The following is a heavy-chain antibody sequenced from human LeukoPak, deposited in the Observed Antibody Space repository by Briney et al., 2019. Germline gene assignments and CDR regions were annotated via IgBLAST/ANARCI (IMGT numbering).Heavy chain of an antibody. CDR1: GGTFSSYA. D-gene: IGHD2-8*01. V-gene: IGHV1-69*06. CDR2: IMPIFGTA. J-gene: IGHJ6*03. CDR3: ARVELSFNYYMDV. Sequence: GASVKVSCKTSGGTFSSYALSWVRQAPGQGLEWMGGIMPIFGTANYAQKFQGRVTITADKSTSTAYMELSSLRSEDTAIYYCARVELSFNYYMDVWGKGTTVTVSS.